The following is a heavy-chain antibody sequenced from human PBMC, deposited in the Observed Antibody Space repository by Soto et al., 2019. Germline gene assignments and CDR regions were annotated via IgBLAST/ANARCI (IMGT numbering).Heavy chain of an antibody. CDR3: ASLSDPIGYDLGFFDY. D-gene: IGHD5-12*01. CDR1: GGSFSGYY. J-gene: IGHJ4*02. CDR2: INHSGST. V-gene: IGHV4-34*01. Sequence: SETLSLTCAVYGGSFSGYYWSWIRQPPGKGLEWIGEINHSGSTNYNPSLKSRVTISVDTSKNQFSLKLSSVTAADTAVYYCASLSDPIGYDLGFFDYWGQGTLVTVSS.